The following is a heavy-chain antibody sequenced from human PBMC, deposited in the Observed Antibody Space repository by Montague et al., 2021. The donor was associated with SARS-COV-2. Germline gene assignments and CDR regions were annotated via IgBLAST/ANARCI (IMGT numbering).Heavy chain of an antibody. CDR1: GGSISSGGYY. J-gene: IGHJ4*02. Sequence: TLSLTCIVSGGSISSGGYYWSWIRQPPGKGLEWIGYIYYSGSTYYNPSLKSRLSISLDTSKNHFSLRLSSVTAADTAVYYCARSESHSYGSSPFDYWGQGTLVTVSS. CDR3: ARSESHSYGSSPFDY. CDR2: IYYSGST. D-gene: IGHD6-13*01. V-gene: IGHV4-31*03.